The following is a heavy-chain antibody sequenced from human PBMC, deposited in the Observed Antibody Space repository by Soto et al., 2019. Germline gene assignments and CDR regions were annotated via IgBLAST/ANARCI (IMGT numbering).Heavy chain of an antibody. D-gene: IGHD6-19*01. CDR1: GFTFSSYG. J-gene: IGHJ4*02. CDR3: ARDRKAIAVAGNFDY. V-gene: IGHV3-33*01. CDR2: IWYDGSNK. Sequence: QVQLVESGGGVVQPGRSLRLSCAASGFTFSSYGMHWVRQAPGKGLEWVAVIWYDGSNKYYADSVKGRFTISRDNSKNTLYLQMNSLRAEDTAVYYSARDRKAIAVAGNFDYWGQGTLVTVSS.